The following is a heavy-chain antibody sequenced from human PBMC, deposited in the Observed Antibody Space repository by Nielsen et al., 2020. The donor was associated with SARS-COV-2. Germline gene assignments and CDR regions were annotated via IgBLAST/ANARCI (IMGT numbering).Heavy chain of an antibody. CDR1: GFTFSSYA. CDR2: ISGSGGST. CDR3: AKEYSSGWYDGY. Sequence: GESLKISCAASGFTFSSYAMSWVRQAPGKGLEWVSAISGSGGSTYYADSVKGRFTISRDNSKNTLYLQMNSLRAEDTAVYYCAKEYSSGWYDGYWGQGTLATVSS. D-gene: IGHD6-19*01. V-gene: IGHV3-23*01. J-gene: IGHJ4*02.